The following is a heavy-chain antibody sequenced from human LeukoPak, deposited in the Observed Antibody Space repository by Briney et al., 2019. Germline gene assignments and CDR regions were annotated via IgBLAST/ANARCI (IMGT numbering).Heavy chain of an antibody. V-gene: IGHV3-23*01. J-gene: IGHJ3*02. D-gene: IGHD6-13*01. CDR3: AKALDSSSWLDAFDI. CDR2: ISGSGGST. Sequence: GGSLRLSCAASGFTFSSYAVSWVRQAPGKGLEWVSAISGSGGSTYYADSVKGRFTISRDNSKNTLYLQMNSLRAEDTAVYYCAKALDSSSWLDAFDIWGQGTMVTVSS. CDR1: GFTFSSYA.